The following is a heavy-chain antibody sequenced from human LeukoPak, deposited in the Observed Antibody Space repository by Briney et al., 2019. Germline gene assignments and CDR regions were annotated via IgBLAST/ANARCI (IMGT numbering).Heavy chain of an antibody. CDR1: GYTFTSYD. D-gene: IGHD3-22*01. CDR2: MNPNSGNT. V-gene: IGHV1-8*03. J-gene: IGHJ4*02. Sequence: SVKVSCMASGYTFTSYDINWVRQATGQGLEWMGWMNPNSGNTGYAQKLQGRVTITRNTSISTAYMELSSLRSEDTAVYYCARGWVYYDSSGYQRGLGYFDYWGQGTLVTVSS. CDR3: ARGWVYYDSSGYQRGLGYFDY.